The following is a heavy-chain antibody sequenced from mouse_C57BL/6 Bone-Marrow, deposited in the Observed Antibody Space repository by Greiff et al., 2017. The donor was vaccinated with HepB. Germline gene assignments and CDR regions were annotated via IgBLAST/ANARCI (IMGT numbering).Heavy chain of an antibody. CDR1: GYTFTNYW. CDR3: ARILSEAMDY. V-gene: IGHV1-63*01. J-gene: IGHJ4*01. D-gene: IGHD6-5*01. CDR2: IYPGGGYT. Sequence: QVQLKQSGAELVRPGTSVKMSCKASGYTFTNYWIGWAKQRPGHGLEWIGDIYPGGGYTNYNEKFKGKATLTADKSSSTAYTQFSSLTSEDSAIYYCARILSEAMDYWGQGTSVTVSS.